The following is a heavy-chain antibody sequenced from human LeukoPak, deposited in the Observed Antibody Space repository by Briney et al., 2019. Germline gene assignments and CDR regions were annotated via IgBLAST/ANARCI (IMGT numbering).Heavy chain of an antibody. Sequence: GGSLRLSCAASGFTFSSYAMSWVRQAPGKGLEWVSAISGSGASTYYADSVKGRFTISRDNSKNTLYLQINSLRAEDTAVYYWAKASVLLWFGELHYFDYWGREPWSPSPQ. CDR1: GFTFSSYA. J-gene: IGHJ4*02. D-gene: IGHD3-10*01. CDR3: AKASVLLWFGELHYFDY. CDR2: ISGSGAST. V-gene: IGHV3-23*01.